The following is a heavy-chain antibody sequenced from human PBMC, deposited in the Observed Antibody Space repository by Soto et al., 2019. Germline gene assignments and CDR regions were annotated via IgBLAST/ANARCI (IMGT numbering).Heavy chain of an antibody. CDR3: GRSYSSGYYYYYYGMDV. CDR1: GYTFTSYY. V-gene: IGHV1-46*01. J-gene: IGHJ6*02. D-gene: IGHD3-22*01. CDR2: INPSGGST. Sequence: GASVKVSCKASGYTFTSYYMHWVRQAPGQGLEWMGIINPSGGSTSYAQKFQGRVTMTRDTSTSTVYMELSSLRSEDTAVYYCGRSYSSGYYYYYYGMDVWGQGTSVTVSS.